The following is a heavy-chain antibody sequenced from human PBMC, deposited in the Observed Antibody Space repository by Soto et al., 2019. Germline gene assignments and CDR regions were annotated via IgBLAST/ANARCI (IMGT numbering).Heavy chain of an antibody. V-gene: IGHV3-30*03. CDR1: GFIFRNFG. CDR2: ISGAGNDK. Sequence: QVQLVESGGGVVQPGRSLRLSCAASGFIFRNFGMHWFRRAPGKGLEWVATISGAGNDKYYPDSMKGRFTISRDNFNNTLYLQLNSLRPEDTAVYHCVQGASTAHQPLDSWGQGVLVTVSS. J-gene: IGHJ4*02. D-gene: IGHD1-26*01. CDR3: VQGASTAHQPLDS.